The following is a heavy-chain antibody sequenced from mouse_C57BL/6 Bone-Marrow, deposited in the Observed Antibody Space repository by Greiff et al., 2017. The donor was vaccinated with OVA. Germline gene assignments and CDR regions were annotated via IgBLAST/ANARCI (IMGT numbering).Heavy chain of an antibody. CDR2: IRNKANGYTT. V-gene: IGHV7-3*01. J-gene: IGHJ4*01. D-gene: IGHD2-5*01. Sequence: EVQLVESGGGLVQPGGSLSLSCAASGFTFTDYYMSWVRQPPGKALEWVGFIRNKANGYTTEYSASVKGRFTISRDNSQSILYLQMNSQRAEDSATYYCARNHSKNLWAMDYWGQGTSVTVSS. CDR3: ARNHSKNLWAMDY. CDR1: GFTFTDYY.